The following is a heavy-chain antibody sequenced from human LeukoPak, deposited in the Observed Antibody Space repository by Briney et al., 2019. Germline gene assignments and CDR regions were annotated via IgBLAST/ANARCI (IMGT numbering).Heavy chain of an antibody. J-gene: IGHJ4*02. D-gene: IGHD3-22*01. CDR2: IYYSVTT. CDR3: AREEYYYDSSGYYY. Sequence: PSETLSLTCTVSGDSVSSDSYYWSWIRQPPGKGLEWIGYIYYSVTTNYNPSLKSRVTISIDTSKNQFSLRLSSVTAADTAVYYCAREEYYYDSSGYYYWGQGTLVTVSS. CDR1: GDSVSSDSYY. V-gene: IGHV4-61*01.